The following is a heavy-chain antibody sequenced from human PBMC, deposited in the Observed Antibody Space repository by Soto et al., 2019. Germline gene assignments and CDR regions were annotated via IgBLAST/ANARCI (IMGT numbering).Heavy chain of an antibody. Sequence: SETLSLTCAVYGGSFSGYYWSWIRQPPGKGLEWIGYINYSGTTNYNPSLKSRVTVSIDTSKNQISLKLTSVTAADTAVYYCARGSAVTAVRGYWYFDLWGRGSPVTVSS. D-gene: IGHD2-21*02. CDR2: INYSGTT. J-gene: IGHJ2*01. CDR1: GGSFSGYY. CDR3: ARGSAVTAVRGYWYFDL. V-gene: IGHV4-59*01.